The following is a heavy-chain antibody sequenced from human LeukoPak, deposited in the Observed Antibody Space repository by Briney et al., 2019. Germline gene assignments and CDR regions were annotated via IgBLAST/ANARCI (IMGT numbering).Heavy chain of an antibody. CDR3: VRGGLKAHCGGDCYSNFDS. V-gene: IGHV3-53*04. J-gene: IGHJ4*02. CDR2: IYTDGST. Sequence: PGGSLRLSCAASGFTVSNYYMSWVRQAPGKGLEWVSVIYTDGSTHDADSVKGRFTISRHNSKNTLYLQMNSLRAEDTAVYYCVRGGLKAHCGGDCYSNFDSWGQGTLVTVSS. D-gene: IGHD2-21*02. CDR1: GFTVSNYY.